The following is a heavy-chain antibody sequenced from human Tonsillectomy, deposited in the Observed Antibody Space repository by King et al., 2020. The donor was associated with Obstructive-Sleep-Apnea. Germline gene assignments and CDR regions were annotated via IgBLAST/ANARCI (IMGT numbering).Heavy chain of an antibody. V-gene: IGHV4-39*07. Sequence: QLQESGPGLVKPSETLSLTCTVSGGSISNSNNFWDWIHQPPGKGLEWIASIHYSGRTFYKPSLKSRVTISLDSSKNQISLRLRYVTAADTAVYYCAREIGLERRLDLWGQGTLVTVSS. J-gene: IGHJ5*02. CDR2: IHYSGRT. CDR1: GGSISNSNNF. CDR3: AREIGLERRLDL. D-gene: IGHD1-1*01.